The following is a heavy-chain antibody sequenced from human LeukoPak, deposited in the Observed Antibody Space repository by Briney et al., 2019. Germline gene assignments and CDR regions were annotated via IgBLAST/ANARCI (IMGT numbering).Heavy chain of an antibody. CDR2: IYFSGST. V-gene: IGHV4-59*01. CDR3: ARHYYYVSSGLFHY. D-gene: IGHD3-22*01. J-gene: IGHJ4*02. CDR1: GGSISSYY. Sequence: SETLSLTRTVSGGSISSYYWSWIRQPPGKGLEWIGYIYFSGSTNSNPSLKSRVTISVDTSKNQFSLKLSSVTAADTAVYYCARHYYYVSSGLFHYWGQGTLVTVSS.